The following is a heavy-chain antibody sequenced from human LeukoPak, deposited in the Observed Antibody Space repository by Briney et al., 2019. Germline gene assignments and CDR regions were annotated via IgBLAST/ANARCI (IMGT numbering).Heavy chain of an antibody. CDR1: GGSISSSSYY. V-gene: IGHV4-39*01. J-gene: IGHJ4*02. D-gene: IGHD6-13*01. CDR2: MSYSGST. CDR3: ATTKTRAAPTDY. Sequence: KSSETLSLTCAVSGGSISSSSYYWGWIRQPPGKGLEWIGSMSYSGSTYYNPSLKSRVTISVDTSKNQFSLKLSSVTAADTAFYYCATTKTRAAPTDYWGQGTLVTVSS.